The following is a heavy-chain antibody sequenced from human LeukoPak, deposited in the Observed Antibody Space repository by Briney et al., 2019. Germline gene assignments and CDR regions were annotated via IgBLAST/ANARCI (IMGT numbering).Heavy chain of an antibody. CDR1: GFTFSSYA. CDR2: ISSSSSYI. V-gene: IGHV3-21*01. CDR3: ARNIAAAGTDY. Sequence: GGSLRLSCAASGFTFSSYAMSWVRQAPGKGLEWVSSISSSSSYIYYADSVKGRFTISRDNAKNSLYLQMNSLRAEDTAVYYCARNIAAAGTDYWGQGTLVTVSS. D-gene: IGHD6-13*01. J-gene: IGHJ4*02.